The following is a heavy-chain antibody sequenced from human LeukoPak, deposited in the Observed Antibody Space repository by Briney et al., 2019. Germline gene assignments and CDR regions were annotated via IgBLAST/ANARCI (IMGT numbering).Heavy chain of an antibody. V-gene: IGHV4-59*01. D-gene: IGHD6-19*01. CDR1: GDSITSYY. CDR3: ARAGGGWSPVDH. CDR2: ISDSGST. Sequence: SETLSLTCTVSGDSITSYYWTWIRQPPGKGLEGIGYISDSGSTNYVPSLKSRVTISLDTSKNQFSLKLTSVTAADSAVYYCARAGGGWSPVDHWGQGTLVIVSS. J-gene: IGHJ4*02.